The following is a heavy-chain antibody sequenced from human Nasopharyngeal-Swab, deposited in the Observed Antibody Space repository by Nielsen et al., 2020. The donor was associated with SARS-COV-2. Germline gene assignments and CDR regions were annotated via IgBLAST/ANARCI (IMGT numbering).Heavy chain of an antibody. CDR1: GYTFTSYD. CDR3: ARAPTNYYYYYTDV. D-gene: IGHD5-24*01. J-gene: IGHJ6*03. Sequence: ASVKVSCKASGYTFTSYDINWVRQATGQGLEWMRWMNPNSGNTGYAQKFQGRVTMTRNTSISTAYMELSSLRSEETAVYYCARAPTNYYYYYTDVWGKGTTVTVSS. CDR2: MNPNSGNT. V-gene: IGHV1-8*01.